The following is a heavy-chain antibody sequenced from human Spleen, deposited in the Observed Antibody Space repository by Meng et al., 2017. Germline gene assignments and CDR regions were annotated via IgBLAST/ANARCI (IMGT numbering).Heavy chain of an antibody. Sequence: GESLKISCVASGGTFRNFWMTWVRQAPGKGLEWVGRIKSNPDGGTIDYAAAVKGRFTISRDDSKNMVYLQMNSLKSEDTAVYYCFGHIDYWGQGTLVTVSS. CDR3: FGHIDY. CDR1: GGTFRNFW. J-gene: IGHJ4*02. D-gene: IGHD3-16*01. CDR2: IKSNPDGGTI. V-gene: IGHV3-15*01.